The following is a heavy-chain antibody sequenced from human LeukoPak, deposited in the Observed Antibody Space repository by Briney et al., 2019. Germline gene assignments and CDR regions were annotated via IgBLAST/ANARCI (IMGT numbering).Heavy chain of an antibody. CDR1: GGTFRRYV. J-gene: IGHJ4*02. CDR3: SSHAGYNWKDGIDF. CDR2: IIPLFGAS. V-gene: IGHV1-69*05. Sequence: SVKVACKASGGTFRRYVVSWVRLAPGQGLEWMGGIIPLFGASKYAQKFQGRVTITKDESTSTAYMELSSLRYEETAVYYCSSHAGYNWKDGIDFWGQGTLVTVAS. D-gene: IGHD1-20*01.